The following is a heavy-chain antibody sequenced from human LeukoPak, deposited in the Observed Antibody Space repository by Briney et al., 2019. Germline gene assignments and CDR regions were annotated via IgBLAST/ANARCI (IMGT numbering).Heavy chain of an antibody. V-gene: IGHV4-39*07. CDR3: ARGQTSVVTAISYYFDY. Sequence: SETLSLTCSVSGDSISSTTYSYYWSWIRQAPGKGLEWLGSIYLRGNTYYSPSLKSRVTISVDTSKNQFSLKVNSVTAADTAVYYCARGQTSVVTAISYYFDYWGRGTLVTVSS. CDR2: IYLRGNT. J-gene: IGHJ4*02. D-gene: IGHD2-21*02. CDR1: GDSISSTTYSYY.